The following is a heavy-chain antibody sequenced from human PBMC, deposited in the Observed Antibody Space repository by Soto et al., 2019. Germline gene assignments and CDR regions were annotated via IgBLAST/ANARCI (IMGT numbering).Heavy chain of an antibody. CDR2: INHSGST. V-gene: IGHV4-34*01. J-gene: IGHJ4*02. CDR1: GGSFSGYD. D-gene: IGHD2-8*02. CDR3: ARDKITGIFDY. Sequence: SETLSLTCAVYGGSFSGYDWTWIRQPPGTGLEWIGEINHSGSTNYNPSLKSRATISVDTSKNQFSLKLTSVTAADTAVYYCARDKITGIFDYWGQGTLVTVSS.